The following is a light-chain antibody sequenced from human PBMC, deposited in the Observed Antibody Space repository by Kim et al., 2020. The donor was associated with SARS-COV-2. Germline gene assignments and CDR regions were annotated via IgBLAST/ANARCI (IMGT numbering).Light chain of an antibody. Sequence: DIVMTQSPLSLPVTPGEAASISCRSSQSLLHSNGYSYLDWYLQKPGQSPQLLIYLGSSRASGVPDRFTGSGSGTDFTLQISRVEAEDVGVYYCMQTLQTSFTFGPGTKVDIK. V-gene: IGKV2-28*01. CDR1: QSLLHSNGYSY. CDR3: MQTLQTSFT. CDR2: LGS. J-gene: IGKJ3*01.